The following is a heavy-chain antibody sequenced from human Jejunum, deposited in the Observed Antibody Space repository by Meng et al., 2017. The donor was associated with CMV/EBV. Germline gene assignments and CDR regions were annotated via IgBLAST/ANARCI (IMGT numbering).Heavy chain of an antibody. Sequence: CAASGFTFSNYDLGWVRQAPGKGLEWVSSISGSGRTTYYADSVRGRLTISRDNSKNTLYLQVNSLRAEDTAVYFCAKEGYSNDLDYWGQGTLVTVSS. CDR1: GFTFSNYD. V-gene: IGHV3-23*01. D-gene: IGHD4-11*01. CDR2: ISGSGRTT. J-gene: IGHJ4*02. CDR3: AKEGYSNDLDY.